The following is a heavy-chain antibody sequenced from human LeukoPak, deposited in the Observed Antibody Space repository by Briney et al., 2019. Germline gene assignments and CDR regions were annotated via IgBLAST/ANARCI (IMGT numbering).Heavy chain of an antibody. CDR3: ARGEQYDFWSGYWAY. V-gene: IGHV4-4*07. CDR1: GGSISSYY. D-gene: IGHD3-3*01. J-gene: IGHJ4*02. Sequence: SETLSLTCTVSGGSISSYYWSWIRQPAGKGLEWIGRIYTSGSTNYNPSLKSRVTMSVDTSKNQFSLKLSSVTAADAAVYYCARGEQYDFWSGYWAYWGQGTLVTVSS. CDR2: IYTSGST.